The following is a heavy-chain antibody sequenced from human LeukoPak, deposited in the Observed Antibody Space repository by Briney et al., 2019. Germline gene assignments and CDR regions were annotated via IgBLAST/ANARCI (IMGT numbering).Heavy chain of an antibody. Sequence: GGSLRLSCAASGFTFSSYGMHWVRQAPGKGLEWVAVISYDGSNKYYADSVKGRFTISRDNSKNTLYLQMNSLRAEDTAVYYCASWEGIAVSGHFDHWAQGTLVTVSS. J-gene: IGHJ4*02. CDR2: ISYDGSNK. V-gene: IGHV3-30*03. CDR3: ASWEGIAVSGHFDH. D-gene: IGHD6-19*01. CDR1: GFTFSSYG.